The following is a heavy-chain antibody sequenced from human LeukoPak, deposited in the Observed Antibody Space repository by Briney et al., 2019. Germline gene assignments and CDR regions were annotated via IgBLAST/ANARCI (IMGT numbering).Heavy chain of an antibody. J-gene: IGHJ6*03. CDR2: ISSSSSYI. D-gene: IGHD5-12*01. CDR3: ARGVDNYYYYYMDV. V-gene: IGHV3-21*01. Sequence: GGSLRLSCAASGFTISSYSMNWVRQAPGKGLEWVSSISSSSSYIYYADSVKGRFTISRDNAKKSLYLQMNSLRAEDTAVYYCARGVDNYYYYYMDVWGKGTTVTIPS. CDR1: GFTISSYS.